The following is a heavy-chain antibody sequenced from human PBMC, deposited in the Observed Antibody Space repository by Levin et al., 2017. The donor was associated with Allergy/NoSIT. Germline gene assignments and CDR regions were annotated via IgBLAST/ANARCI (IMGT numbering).Heavy chain of an antibody. CDR2: ISYDGSNK. D-gene: IGHD6-19*01. V-gene: IGHV3-30*18. CDR3: AKDRGSSGWYDLVY. J-gene: IGHJ4*02. Sequence: PGGSLRLSCAASGFTFSSYGMHWVRQAPGKGLEWVAVISYDGSNKYYADSVKGRFTISRDNSKNTLYLQMNSLRAEDTAVYYCAKDRGSSGWYDLVYWGQGTLVTVSS. CDR1: GFTFSSYG.